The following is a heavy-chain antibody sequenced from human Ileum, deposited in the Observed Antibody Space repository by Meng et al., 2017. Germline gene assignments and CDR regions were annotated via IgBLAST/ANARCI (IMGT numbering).Heavy chain of an antibody. V-gene: IGHV4-31*03. Sequence: QWHPQESGPSMVTPSPTLPLTCTVSVGSISSGGYYWGWIRQHPGKGLEWIGYIFYSGSTYYNSSLKNRINISVDTSKNQFSLKVSSVTAADTAVYYCARVRRGLGLRFDPWGQGTLVTVSS. J-gene: IGHJ5*02. CDR3: ARVRRGLGLRFDP. CDR2: IFYSGST. D-gene: IGHD3/OR15-3a*01. CDR1: VGSISSGGYY.